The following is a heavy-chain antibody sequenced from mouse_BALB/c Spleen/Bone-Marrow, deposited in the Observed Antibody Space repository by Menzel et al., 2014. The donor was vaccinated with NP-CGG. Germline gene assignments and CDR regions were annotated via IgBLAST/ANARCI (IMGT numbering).Heavy chain of an antibody. D-gene: IGHD2-1*01. CDR1: GFNIKDTY. Sequence: EVQLQQSGAELVKPGASVKLSCTASGFNIKDTYMHWVKQRPEQGLEWIGRIDPANGNTNYDPKFQGKATITADTSSNTAYLQLSSLTSEDTAVYYCARNGNYGAWFAYWGQGTLVTVSA. V-gene: IGHV14-3*02. CDR2: IDPANGNT. J-gene: IGHJ3*01. CDR3: ARNGNYGAWFAY.